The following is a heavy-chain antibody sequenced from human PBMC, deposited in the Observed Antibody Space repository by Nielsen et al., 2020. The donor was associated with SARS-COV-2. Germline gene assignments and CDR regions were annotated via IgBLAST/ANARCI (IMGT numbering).Heavy chain of an antibody. D-gene: IGHD3-10*01. CDR1: GYTFTSYA. CDR2: INAGNGNT. CDR3: ARAREGLSYFDY. V-gene: IGHV1-3*01. Sequence: ASVKVSCKASGYTFTSYAMHWVRQAPGQRLEWMGWINAGNGNTKYSQKFQGRVTITRDTSASTAYMELSGLRSEDTAVYYCARAREGLSYFDYWGQGTLVTVSS. J-gene: IGHJ4*02.